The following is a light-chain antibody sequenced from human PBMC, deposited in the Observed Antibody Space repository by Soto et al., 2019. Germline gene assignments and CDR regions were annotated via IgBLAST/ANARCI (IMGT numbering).Light chain of an antibody. J-gene: IGKJ4*01. CDR2: TAS. V-gene: IGKV1-39*01. CDR1: QNIKKF. CDR3: QRAFSAPLT. Sequence: DIQMTQSPTSLSAPVGDSVTITCRASQNIKKFLNWYQQKPGTAPKLLIYTASSVQAGFLSRFSGSGSGTDFILTISNLQPEDFATYSCQRAFSAPLTFGGGTRVEI.